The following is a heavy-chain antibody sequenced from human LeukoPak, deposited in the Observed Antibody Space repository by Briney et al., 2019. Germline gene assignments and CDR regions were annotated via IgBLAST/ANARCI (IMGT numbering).Heavy chain of an antibody. J-gene: IGHJ4*02. CDR1: GGTFSSYA. CDR2: IIPIFGTA. Sequence: SVKVSCKASGGTFSSYAISWVRQAPGQGLEWMGGIIPIFGTANYAQKFQGRVTITANESTSTAYMELSSLRSEDTAVYYCARGGSFCSSTSCYITSFDYWGQGTLVTVSS. CDR3: ARGGSFCSSTSCYITSFDY. V-gene: IGHV1-69*01. D-gene: IGHD2-2*02.